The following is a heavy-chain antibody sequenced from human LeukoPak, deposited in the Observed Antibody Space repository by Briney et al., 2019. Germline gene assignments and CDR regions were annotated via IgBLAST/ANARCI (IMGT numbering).Heavy chain of an antibody. CDR1: GFTYSSYS. CDR2: ISSSSSYI. D-gene: IGHD2-2*03. Sequence: GGSLRLSCAASGFTYSSYSMNWVRQAPGKGLEWVSSISSSSSYIYYADSVKGRFTISRDNAKNSLYLQMSSLRAEDTAVYYCARSLDIVVVPAAIPHYYYYGMDVWGQGTTVTVSS. J-gene: IGHJ6*02. V-gene: IGHV3-21*01. CDR3: ARSLDIVVVPAAIPHYYYYGMDV.